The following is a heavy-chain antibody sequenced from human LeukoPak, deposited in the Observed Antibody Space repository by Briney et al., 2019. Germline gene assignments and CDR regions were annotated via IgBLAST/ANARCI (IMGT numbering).Heavy chain of an antibody. J-gene: IGHJ4*02. CDR2: ISGSGGST. CDR1: GFTFSSYA. Sequence: GGSLRLSCAASGFTFSSYAMSWVRQAPGKGLEWVSGISGSGGSTYYADSVRGRFTISRDNSKNTLFLQVNSLRAEDTAVYYCAKDLVEMATIEALGYFWGQGTLVTVSS. D-gene: IGHD5-24*01. CDR3: AKDLVEMATIEALGYF. V-gene: IGHV3-23*01.